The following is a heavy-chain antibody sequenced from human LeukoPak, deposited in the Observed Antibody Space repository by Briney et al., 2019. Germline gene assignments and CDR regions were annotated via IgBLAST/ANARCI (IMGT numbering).Heavy chain of an antibody. CDR1: GYTFTSYG. D-gene: IGHD4-17*01. Sequence: SVKVSCKASGYTFTSYGISWVRQAPGQGLEWMGWISAYNGNTNYAQKLQGRVTMTRDTSTSTVYMELSSLRSEDTAVYYCARALYGDLPGEYFQHWGQGTLVTVSS. CDR3: ARALYGDLPGEYFQH. V-gene: IGHV1-18*01. J-gene: IGHJ1*01. CDR2: ISAYNGNT.